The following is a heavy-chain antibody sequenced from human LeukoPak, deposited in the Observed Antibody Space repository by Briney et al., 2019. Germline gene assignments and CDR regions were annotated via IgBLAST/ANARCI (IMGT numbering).Heavy chain of an antibody. CDR3: ARGVGYTYVAPYYFDS. J-gene: IGHJ4*02. V-gene: IGHV3-48*03. CDR2: ISSSGSPI. D-gene: IGHD5-18*01. CDR1: GFTFSSYE. Sequence: GSLRLSCAASGFTFSSYEMNRVCQAPGKGLEWVSYISSSGSPIYYADSVKGRFAISRDNAKSSLYLQMNSLRAEDTAVYYCARGVGYTYVAPYYFDSWGQGTLVTVSS.